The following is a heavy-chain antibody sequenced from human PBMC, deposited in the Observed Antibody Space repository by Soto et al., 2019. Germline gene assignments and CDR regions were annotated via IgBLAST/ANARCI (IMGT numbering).Heavy chain of an antibody. CDR2: IGTGGDT. V-gene: IGHV3-13*01. Sequence: EVQLVESGGGLVQPGESLRLSCAASGLTFSGCDMHWVRHATGQGLEWVSAIGTGGDTYYADSVKGRFTISRENAKNSLYLQMNSLRAGDTAVYYCSIADFSNKWNDWYFDIWGRGTLVTVSS. CDR1: GLTFSGCD. D-gene: IGHD1-20*01. CDR3: SIADFSNKWNDWYFDI. J-gene: IGHJ2*01.